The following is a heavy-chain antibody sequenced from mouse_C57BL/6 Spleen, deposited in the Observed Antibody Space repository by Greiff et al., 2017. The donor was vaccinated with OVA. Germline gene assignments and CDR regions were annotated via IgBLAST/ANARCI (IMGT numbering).Heavy chain of an antibody. CDR2: IDPENGDT. V-gene: IGHV14-4*01. CDR1: SFNIKDDY. CDR3: TPTMVTTEAY. J-gene: IGHJ3*01. Sequence: VQLQQSGAELVRPGASVKLSCTASSFNIKDDYMHWVKQRPEQGLEWIGWIDPENGDTEYASKFQGKATITADTSSNTAYLQLSSLTSEDTAVYYCTPTMVTTEAYWGQGTLVTVSA. D-gene: IGHD2-9*01.